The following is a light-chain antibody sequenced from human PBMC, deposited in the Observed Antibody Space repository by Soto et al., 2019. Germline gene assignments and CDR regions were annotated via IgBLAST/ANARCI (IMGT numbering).Light chain of an antibody. V-gene: IGKV1-5*01. CDR1: ESISSW. CDR3: QQYNNYWT. CDR2: DAS. J-gene: IGKJ1*01. Sequence: EIQMTQSPSTLSASVGDRVTITCRASESISSWLAWYQQKPGKAPKLLIYDASSLESGVPSRFSGSGSATEFTLTISSLQPDDFATYYCQQYNNYWTFGQGTKVDI.